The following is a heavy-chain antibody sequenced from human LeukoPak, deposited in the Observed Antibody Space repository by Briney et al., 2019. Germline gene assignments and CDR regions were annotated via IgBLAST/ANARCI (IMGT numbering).Heavy chain of an antibody. CDR1: GFTLSSYA. Sequence: PGGSLRLSCAASGFTLSSYAMSWVRQAPGKGLEWVSAISDSGNTYHADSVKGRFTISRDNSKNTLYLQMNSLRAEDTAVYYCAKDGGEALDSSGYYYKGYFDYWGQGTLVTVSS. CDR2: ISDSGNT. V-gene: IGHV3-23*01. J-gene: IGHJ4*02. D-gene: IGHD3-22*01. CDR3: AKDGGEALDSSGYYYKGYFDY.